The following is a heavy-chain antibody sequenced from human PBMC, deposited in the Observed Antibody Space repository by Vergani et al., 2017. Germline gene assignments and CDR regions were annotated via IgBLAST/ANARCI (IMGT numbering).Heavy chain of an antibody. Sequence: QVQLVESGGGVVQPGRSLRLSCAASGFTFSSYAMHWVRQAPGKGLEWVAVISYDGSNKYYADSVKGRFTISRDNSKNTLYLQMNSLRAEDTAVYYCARVLYQPSRLYYFDYWGQGTLVTVSS. CDR2: ISYDGSNK. J-gene: IGHJ4*02. D-gene: IGHD2-2*01. CDR3: ARVLYQPSRLYYFDY. V-gene: IGHV3-30*14. CDR1: GFTFSSYA.